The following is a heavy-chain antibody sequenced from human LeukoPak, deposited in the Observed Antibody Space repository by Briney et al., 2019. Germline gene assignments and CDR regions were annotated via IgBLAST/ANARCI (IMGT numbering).Heavy chain of an antibody. D-gene: IGHD2-15*01. V-gene: IGHV3-7*01. Sequence: GGSLRLSCAASGFTFSSYWMSWVRQAPGKGLEWVANIKQDGSEKYYVDSVKGRFTISRDNAKNSLYLQMNSLRAEVTAVYYCARGLVVAATPPYSYYGMDVWGKGTTVTVSS. J-gene: IGHJ6*04. CDR2: IKQDGSEK. CDR3: ARGLVVAATPPYSYYGMDV. CDR1: GFTFSSYW.